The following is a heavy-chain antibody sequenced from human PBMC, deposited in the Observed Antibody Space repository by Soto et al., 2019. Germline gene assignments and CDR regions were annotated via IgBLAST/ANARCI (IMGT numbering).Heavy chain of an antibody. Sequence: EEQLVESGGGLVQPGGSLRLSCAASGFTFGNYWMHWVRQVPGKGLVWVSRVNFDGRTTNYADSVKDRFSISRENARKAVYLEMNSLRAELTVVFYCGRGIHTYCGVDVCGEWTAVTVSS. CDR3: GRGIHTYCGVDV. J-gene: IGHJ6*04. V-gene: IGHV3-74*01. CDR1: GFTFGNYW. D-gene: IGHD2-15*01. CDR2: VNFDGRTT.